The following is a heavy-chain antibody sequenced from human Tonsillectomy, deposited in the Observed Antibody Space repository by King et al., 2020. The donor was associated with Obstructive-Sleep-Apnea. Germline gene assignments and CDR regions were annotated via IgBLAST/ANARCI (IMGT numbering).Heavy chain of an antibody. J-gene: IGHJ4*02. D-gene: IGHD4-17*01. CDR2: MSDNGNNQ. CDR3: VRESYGEHYFDY. Sequence: VQLVESGGGVVQPGRSLRLTCAASGFTFSDYAMHLVRQGPGKGLEWGAIMSDNGNNQYYTESVRGRFAISRDNSKNTLFLQMNSLRAEDTSVYHCVRESYGEHYFDYWGQGTLVTVSS. V-gene: IGHV3-30*09. CDR1: GFTFSDYA.